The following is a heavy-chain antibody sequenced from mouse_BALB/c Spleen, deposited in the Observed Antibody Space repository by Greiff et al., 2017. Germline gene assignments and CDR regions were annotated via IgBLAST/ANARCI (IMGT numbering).Heavy chain of an antibody. CDR1: GYTFTDHA. CDR3: TRGGTWFAY. V-gene: IGHV1-15*01. J-gene: IGHJ3*01. CDR2: IDPETGGT. Sequence: QVQLKESDAELVKPGASVKISCKASGYTFTDHAIHWVKQKPEQGLEWIGAIDPETGGTAYNQKFKGKATLTADKSSSTAYMELRSLTSEDSAVYYCTRGGTWFAYWGQGTLVTVSA.